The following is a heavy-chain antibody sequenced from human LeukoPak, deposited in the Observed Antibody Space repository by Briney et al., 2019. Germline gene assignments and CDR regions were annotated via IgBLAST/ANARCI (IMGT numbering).Heavy chain of an antibody. Sequence: GSSVKVSCKASGGTFSSYAISWVRQAPGQGLEWMGGIIPIFGTANYAQKFQGRVTITTDESTSTAYMELSSLRSEDTAVYYCAGGLAARRTYYFDYWGQGTLVTVPS. V-gene: IGHV1-69*05. CDR1: GGTFSSYA. CDR3: AGGLAARRTYYFDY. J-gene: IGHJ4*02. CDR2: IIPIFGTA. D-gene: IGHD6-6*01.